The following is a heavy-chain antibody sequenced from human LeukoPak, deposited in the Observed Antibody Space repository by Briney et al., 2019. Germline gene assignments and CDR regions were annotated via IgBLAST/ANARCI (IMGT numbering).Heavy chain of an antibody. J-gene: IGHJ6*03. Sequence: ASVKVSCKASGYTFTGYYMHWVRQAPGQGLEWMGWINPNSGGTNYAQKFQGRVTMTRNTSISTAYMELSSLRSEDTAVYYCARGPIPPYYYYYMDVWGKGTTVTISS. CDR2: INPNSGGT. CDR1: GYTFTGYY. CDR3: ARGPIPPYYYYYMDV. V-gene: IGHV1-2*02. D-gene: IGHD2-2*02.